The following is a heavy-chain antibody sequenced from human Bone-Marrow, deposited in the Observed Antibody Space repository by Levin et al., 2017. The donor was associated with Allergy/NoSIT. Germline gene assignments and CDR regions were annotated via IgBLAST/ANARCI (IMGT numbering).Heavy chain of an antibody. CDR2: IKEDGSEN. Sequence: PGGSLRLSCAASGFMFSNYWMTWVRQAPGKGLEWVANIKEDGSENYYVDSVKGRFTISRDNAKNSLHLQMNSLRAEDTAVYYCARGTRVYLALVYDYWGQGTLVTVSS. CDR3: ARGTRVYLALVYDY. J-gene: IGHJ4*02. V-gene: IGHV3-7*01. CDR1: GFMFSNYW. D-gene: IGHD2-8*01.